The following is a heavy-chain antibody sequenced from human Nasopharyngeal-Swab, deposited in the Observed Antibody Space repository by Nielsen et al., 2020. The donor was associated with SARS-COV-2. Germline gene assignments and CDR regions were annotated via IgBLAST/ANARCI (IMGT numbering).Heavy chain of an antibody. CDR1: GFTFRAYE. CDR2: ITSSGTTI. D-gene: IGHD6-19*01. Sequence: GGSLRLSCAASGFTFRAYELNWVRQAPGKGLEWVSYITSSGTTIYYADSVRGRFIISRDNAKNALFLQMDRLRAEDTAVYYCVPRGTDASGWPRYFDYWGQGTLVTVSS. CDR3: VPRGTDASGWPRYFDY. V-gene: IGHV3-48*03. J-gene: IGHJ4*02.